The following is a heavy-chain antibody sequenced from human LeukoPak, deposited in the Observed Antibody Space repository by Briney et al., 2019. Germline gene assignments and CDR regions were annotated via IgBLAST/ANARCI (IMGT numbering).Heavy chain of an antibody. Sequence: SETLSLTCTVSGVSINGHYWSWIRQPPGKGLEWIGFIYDNESANYKSSLESRVPMTVDTSKNQVSLKLNSVTAADTAVYYCARVLQNYYHLDVWGEGTTVTVSS. V-gene: IGHV4-59*11. CDR2: IYDNESA. D-gene: IGHD3-3*01. J-gene: IGHJ6*03. CDR1: GVSINGHY. CDR3: ARVLQNYYHLDV.